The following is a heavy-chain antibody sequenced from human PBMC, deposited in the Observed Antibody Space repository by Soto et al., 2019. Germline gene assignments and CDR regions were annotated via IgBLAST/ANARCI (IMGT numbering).Heavy chain of an antibody. CDR1: GFALSTYW. CDR3: ARDDGYRGFDC. Sequence: EAQLVGSGGGLVQPGESLRLSCAASGFALSTYWMTWVRQAPGKGLEWVANIRQDGGEKYYVGSVKGRFTISRDNAKNSLYPQMNSLRAEDTAVYYCARDDGYRGFDCWGQGTLVTVSS. J-gene: IGHJ4*02. V-gene: IGHV3-7*01. CDR2: IRQDGGEK. D-gene: IGHD6-25*01.